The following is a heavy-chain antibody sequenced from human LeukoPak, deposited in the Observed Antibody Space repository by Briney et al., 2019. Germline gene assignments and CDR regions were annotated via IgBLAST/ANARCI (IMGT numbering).Heavy chain of an antibody. CDR3: ARRRDLYSGSYYPFDY. Sequence: GESLKITCKGSGYSFTSYWIGWVRQMPGKGLKWMGIIYPGDSDARYSPSFQGQVTISADKSISTAYLQWSSLKASDTAMYYCARRRDLYSGSYYPFDYWGQGTLVTVSS. CDR1: GYSFTSYW. J-gene: IGHJ4*02. CDR2: IYPGDSDA. V-gene: IGHV5-51*01. D-gene: IGHD1-26*01.